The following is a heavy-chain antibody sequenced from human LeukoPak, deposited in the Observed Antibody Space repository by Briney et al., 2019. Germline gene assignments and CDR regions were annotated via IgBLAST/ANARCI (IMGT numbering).Heavy chain of an antibody. D-gene: IGHD3-16*01. CDR1: GFTFSNYW. V-gene: IGHV3-74*01. Sequence: GGSLRLSCAASGFTFSNYWMHWVRQAPGKGLVWVSRIDSDGSSTIYADSVKGRFTISRDNAKNTQYLQMNSLRADDTAVYYCARSSGGPYDYWGQGTLVTVSS. CDR3: ARSSGGPYDY. J-gene: IGHJ4*02. CDR2: IDSDGSST.